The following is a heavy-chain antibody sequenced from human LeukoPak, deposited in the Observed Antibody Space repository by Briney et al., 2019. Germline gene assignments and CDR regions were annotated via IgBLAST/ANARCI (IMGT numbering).Heavy chain of an antibody. Sequence: SETLSLTCTVYGGSFSGYYWTWIRQPPGKGLEWIAEINHSGTTTYYPSLQSRVTVSLDTSKNQFSLKMNSVTAADTAVYFCARGYALGSYYLHWGQGTLVTVSS. J-gene: IGHJ4*02. CDR3: ARGYALGSYYLH. CDR1: GGSFSGYY. V-gene: IGHV4-34*01. D-gene: IGHD3-10*01. CDR2: INHSGTT.